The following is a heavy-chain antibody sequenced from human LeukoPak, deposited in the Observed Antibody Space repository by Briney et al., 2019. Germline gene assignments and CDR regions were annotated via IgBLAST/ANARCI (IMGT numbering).Heavy chain of an antibody. CDR2: ISSSGSTI. Sequence: GGSLRLFCAASGFTFSSYEMNWVRQAPGKGLEWGSYISSSGSTIYYADSVKGRFTIPRDNAKNSLYLQMNSLRGEDTAVYYCARGNTYYYGSGSSYYFDYWGQGTLVTVSS. CDR3: ARGNTYYYGSGSSYYFDY. V-gene: IGHV3-48*03. CDR1: GFTFSSYE. D-gene: IGHD3-10*01. J-gene: IGHJ4*02.